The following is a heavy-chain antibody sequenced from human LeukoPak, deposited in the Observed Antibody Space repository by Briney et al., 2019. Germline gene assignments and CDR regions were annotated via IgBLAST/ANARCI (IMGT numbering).Heavy chain of an antibody. J-gene: IGHJ4*02. D-gene: IGHD3-10*01. CDR2: ISYDGSNK. CDR1: GFTFSSYG. V-gene: IGHV3-30*19. Sequence: GGSLRLSCAASGFTFSSYGMHWVRQAPGKGLEWVAVISYDGSNKYYADSVKSRFTISRDNSKNTLYLQMNSLRAEDTAVYYCARDLARYYGSGSYYTDTTWDYWGQGTLVTVSS. CDR3: ARDLARYYGSGSYYTDTTWDY.